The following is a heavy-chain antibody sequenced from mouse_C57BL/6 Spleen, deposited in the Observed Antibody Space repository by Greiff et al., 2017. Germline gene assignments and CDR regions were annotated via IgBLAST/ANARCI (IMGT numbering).Heavy chain of an antibody. CDR1: GFTFSSYA. V-gene: IGHV5-4*01. Sequence: EVQRVESGGGLVKPGGSLKLSCAASGFTFSSYAMSWVRQTPEKRLEWVATISDGGSYTYYPDNVKGRFTISRDNAKNNLYLQMSHLKSEDTAMYYCARSLRYYFDYWGQGTTLTVSS. D-gene: IGHD1-1*01. CDR3: ARSLRYYFDY. CDR2: ISDGGSYT. J-gene: IGHJ2*01.